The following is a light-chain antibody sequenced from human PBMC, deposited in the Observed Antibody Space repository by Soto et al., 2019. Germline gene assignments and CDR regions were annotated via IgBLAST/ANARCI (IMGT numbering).Light chain of an antibody. Sequence: EIVLTQSPATLSLSPGERATLSCRASQSVRSYLAWYQQKIGQAPRLLIYDASNRATGIPARFSGSGSGTDFTRTISSLEPEDFAVYYCQQRSNWPLTFGGGTKVEIK. CDR3: QQRSNWPLT. CDR2: DAS. CDR1: QSVRSY. J-gene: IGKJ4*01. V-gene: IGKV3-11*01.